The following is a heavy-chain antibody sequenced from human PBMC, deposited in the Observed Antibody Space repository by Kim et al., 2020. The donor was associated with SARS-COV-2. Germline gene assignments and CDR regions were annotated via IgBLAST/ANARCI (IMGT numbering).Heavy chain of an antibody. CDR3: AKHHPRRGWPAFCD. CDR1: GFTISRYA. Sequence: GGSLRLSCAASGFTISRYAINWVRQTPEKGLEWVAAITNNNGKTYYADSVMGRFTISRDTSTNTLYLQMNSLSADDTAVYYSAKHHPRRGWPAFCDWGQG. J-gene: IGHJ1*01. V-gene: IGHV3-23*01. CDR2: ITNNNGKT. D-gene: IGHD6-19*01.